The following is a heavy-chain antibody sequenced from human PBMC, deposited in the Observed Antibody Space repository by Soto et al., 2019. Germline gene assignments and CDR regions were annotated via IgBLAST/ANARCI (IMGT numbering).Heavy chain of an antibody. V-gene: IGHV3-30*18. Sequence: LSLTCTASGFTFSSYGMHWVRQAPGKGLEWVAVISYDGSNKYYADSVKGRFTISRDNSKNTLYLQMNSLRAEDTAVYYCAKTGGDGYCSSTSCYFTFDYWGQGTLVTVSS. D-gene: IGHD2-2*03. CDR1: GFTFSSYG. J-gene: IGHJ4*02. CDR2: ISYDGSNK. CDR3: AKTGGDGYCSSTSCYFTFDY.